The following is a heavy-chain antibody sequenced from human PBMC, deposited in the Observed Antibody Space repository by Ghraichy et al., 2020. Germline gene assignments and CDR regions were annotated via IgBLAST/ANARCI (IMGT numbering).Heavy chain of an antibody. CDR3: AKLLTFTMLGRDYFDY. CDR2: LSGSGGTT. J-gene: IGHJ4*02. Sequence: GGSLRLSCAASGFTFSSYAMGWVRQAPGKGLEWVSSLSGSGGTTEYGNSVKGRFTISRDNSKSTLHLQMNSLRAEDTAVYYCAKLLTFTMLGRDYFDYWGRGALVTVSS. D-gene: IGHD3-10*02. CDR1: GFTFSSYA. V-gene: IGHV3-23*01.